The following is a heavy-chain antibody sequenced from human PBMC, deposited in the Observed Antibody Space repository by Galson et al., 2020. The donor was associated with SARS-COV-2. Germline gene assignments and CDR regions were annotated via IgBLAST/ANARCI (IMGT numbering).Heavy chain of an antibody. V-gene: IGHV1-18*01. D-gene: IGHD3-16*01. CDR2: ISAHNGNT. CDR3: AIGKVALGKY. Sequence: ASVQVSCKASDDTFTWNGVKGVNWVRQAPGQGLEWMGWISAHNGNTNQAQKLQGRITLTTDTSTRTVYMELRSLTSDDTAVYYCAIGKVALGKYWGQGTLVTVSS. CDR1: DDTFTWNGVKG. J-gene: IGHJ4*02.